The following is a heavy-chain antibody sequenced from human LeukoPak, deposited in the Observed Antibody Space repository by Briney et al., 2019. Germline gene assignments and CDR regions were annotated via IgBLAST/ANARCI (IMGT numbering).Heavy chain of an antibody. D-gene: IGHD2-2*01. CDR2: ISYDGSNK. CDR3: ARCQYQLLLNYYYYYMDV. CDR1: GFTFSSYA. Sequence: GGSLRLSCAASGFTFSSYAMHWVRQAPGKGLEWVAVISYDGSNKYYADSVKGRFTISSDNSKNTLYLQMNSLRAEDTAVYYCARCQYQLLLNYYYYYMDVWGKGTTVTISS. J-gene: IGHJ6*03. V-gene: IGHV3-30*04.